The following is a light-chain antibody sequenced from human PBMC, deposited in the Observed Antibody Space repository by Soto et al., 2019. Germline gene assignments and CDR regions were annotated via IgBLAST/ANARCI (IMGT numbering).Light chain of an antibody. V-gene: IGKV3-11*01. CDR1: QSVSSY. Sequence: EIVLTQSPATLSLSPGERATLSCRASQSVSSYLAWYQQKPGQATRLLIDDASNRATGIPARFSGSGSGTDVTLTISSLEPEDFAVYYCQQRSNWPGFGGGTKVEIK. J-gene: IGKJ4*02. CDR2: DAS. CDR3: QQRSNWPG.